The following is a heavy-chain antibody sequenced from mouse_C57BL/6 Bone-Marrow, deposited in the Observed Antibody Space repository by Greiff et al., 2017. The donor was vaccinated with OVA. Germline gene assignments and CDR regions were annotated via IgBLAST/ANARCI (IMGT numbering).Heavy chain of an antibody. D-gene: IGHD2-3*01. V-gene: IGHV3-6*01. CDR3: STYDGYYPWFAY. CDR2: ISYDGSN. CDR1: GYSITSGYY. Sequence: ESGPGLVKPSQSLSLTCSVTGYSITSGYYWNWIRQFPGNKLEWMGYISYDGSNNYNPSLKNRFSFTRDTSNKQVFLKLNSVTTEDAATYYCSTYDGYYPWFAYWGQGTLVTVSA. J-gene: IGHJ3*01.